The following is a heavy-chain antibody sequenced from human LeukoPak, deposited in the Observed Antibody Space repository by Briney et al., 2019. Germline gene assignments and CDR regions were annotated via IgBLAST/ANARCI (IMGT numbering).Heavy chain of an antibody. CDR2: IYYSGST. CDR3: ARGGSYYDFWSGYYDYYYYMDV. J-gene: IGHJ6*03. D-gene: IGHD3-3*01. V-gene: IGHV4-59*01. CDR1: GGSISSYY. Sequence: SETLSLTCSISGGSISSYYWSWIRQPPGKGLELIGYIYYSGSTNYNPSLKSRVTISVDTSKNQFSLRLTSVTAADTAVYYCARGGSYYDFWSGYYDYYYYMDVWGKGTTVTVSS.